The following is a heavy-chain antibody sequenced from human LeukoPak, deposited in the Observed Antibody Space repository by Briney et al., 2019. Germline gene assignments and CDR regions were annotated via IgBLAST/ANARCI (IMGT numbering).Heavy chain of an antibody. CDR2: ISYDGSNK. V-gene: IGHV3-30*18. CDR3: AKDDYDILTGYRASPIDH. CDR1: GFTFRSYG. Sequence: GGSLRLSCAASGFTFRSYGMHWVRQAPGKGLELVAGISYDGSNKYYADSVKGRFTISRDHSKNTLYLQMNSLRAEDTAVYYCAKDDYDILTGYRASPIDHWGQGTLVTVSS. D-gene: IGHD3-9*01. J-gene: IGHJ5*02.